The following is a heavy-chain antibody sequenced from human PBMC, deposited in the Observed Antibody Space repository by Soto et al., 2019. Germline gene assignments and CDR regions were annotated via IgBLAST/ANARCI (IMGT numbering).Heavy chain of an antibody. D-gene: IGHD3-16*01. CDR2: IYYSGST. J-gene: IGHJ4*02. CDR1: GGSISSGGYY. Sequence: SETLSLTCTVSGGSISSGGYYWSWIRQHPGKGLERIGYIYYSGSTYYNPSLKSRVNISVDTSKNQFSLKLSSFTAAAMAVYYCAREHPGGFDYWGQGTLVTVSS. V-gene: IGHV4-31*03. CDR3: AREHPGGFDY.